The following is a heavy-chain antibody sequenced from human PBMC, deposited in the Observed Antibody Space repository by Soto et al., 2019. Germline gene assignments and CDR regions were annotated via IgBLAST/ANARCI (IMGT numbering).Heavy chain of an antibody. CDR2: IIPMFGTP. Sequence: QVQLVQSGAEVKEPGSSVKVSCKASGGTFSTYSISWVRQAPGQGLEWMGMIIPMFGTPDYAPKYQGRVTITADESTSTVYMELSSLRSEDTAVYYCAREGGAYSSGWRYFDYWGQGTLVTVSS. CDR1: GGTFSTYS. J-gene: IGHJ4*02. CDR3: AREGGAYSSGWRYFDY. D-gene: IGHD6-19*01. V-gene: IGHV1-69*18.